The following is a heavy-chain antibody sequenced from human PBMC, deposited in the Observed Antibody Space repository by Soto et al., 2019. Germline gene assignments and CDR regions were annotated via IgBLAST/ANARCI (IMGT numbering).Heavy chain of an antibody. J-gene: IGHJ3*02. D-gene: IGHD2-21*01. V-gene: IGHV1-69*02. CDR1: GGTFSTYS. CDR2: IIPMLGIR. Sequence: QVQLVQSGAEVKKPGSSVKVSCKDSGGTFSTYSMFWVRQAPGQGLEWMGRIIPMLGIRNYAQRFQDRVTITADKATATAPRALSSLRSEDTALYYCTIGSWSGEVFDIWGQGTMVTVS. CDR3: TIGSWSGEVFDI.